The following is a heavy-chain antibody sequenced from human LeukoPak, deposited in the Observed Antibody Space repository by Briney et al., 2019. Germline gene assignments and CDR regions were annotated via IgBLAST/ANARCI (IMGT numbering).Heavy chain of an antibody. J-gene: IGHJ6*03. CDR2: MNPKSGDT. CDR3: ARGRYMDV. CDR1: GYIFIDYE. V-gene: IGHV1-8*02. Sequence: ASVKASCKTSGYIFIDYEISWVRQAPGQGHEWMGWMNPKSGDTGYEQKFQGRITITRDSSISTVYMELSSLRSEDTALYYCARGRYMDVWGKGTTVTVSS.